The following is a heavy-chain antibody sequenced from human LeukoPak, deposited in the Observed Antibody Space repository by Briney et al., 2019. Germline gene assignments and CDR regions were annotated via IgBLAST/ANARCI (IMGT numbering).Heavy chain of an antibody. CDR1: GGSVSGYY. Sequence: SETLSLTCTVSGGSVSGYYWSWIRQPPGKGLEWIGYIYYSGSTNYNPSLKSRVTISVDTSKNQFSLKLSSVTAADTAVYYCARLGYYGSGSYYNYGMDVWGQGTTVTVSS. J-gene: IGHJ6*02. CDR2: IYYSGST. V-gene: IGHV4-59*08. CDR3: ARLGYYGSGSYYNYGMDV. D-gene: IGHD3-10*01.